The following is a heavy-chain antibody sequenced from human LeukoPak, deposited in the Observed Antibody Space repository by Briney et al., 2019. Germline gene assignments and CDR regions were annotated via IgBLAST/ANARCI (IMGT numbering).Heavy chain of an antibody. V-gene: IGHV4-59*01. CDR2: IYYSGST. CDR3: ARARGDTVMAHPSDY. Sequence: SETLSLTCTVSGGSIRSYYWSWIRQPPGKGLEWIGYIYYSGSTNYNPSLKSRVTISVDTSKNQFSLKLSSVTAADTAVYYCARARGDTVMAHPSDYWGQGTLVTVSS. J-gene: IGHJ4*02. D-gene: IGHD4-11*01. CDR1: GGSIRSYY.